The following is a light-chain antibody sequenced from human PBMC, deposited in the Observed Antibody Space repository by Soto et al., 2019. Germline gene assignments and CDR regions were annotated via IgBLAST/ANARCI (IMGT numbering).Light chain of an antibody. J-gene: IGKJ1*01. CDR3: QQSYSTVWT. CDR2: AAS. CDR1: QSISSY. Sequence: DIPMTQSPSSLSASVGDRVTITCRASQSISSYLNWYQQKPGKAPKLLIYAASSFQTGVPSRFSGSGSGTDFTLTISSLQPEDFATYYCQQSYSTVWTFGQGTKVEIK. V-gene: IGKV1-39*01.